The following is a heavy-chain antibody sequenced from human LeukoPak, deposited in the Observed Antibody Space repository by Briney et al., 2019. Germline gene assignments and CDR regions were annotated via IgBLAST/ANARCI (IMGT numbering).Heavy chain of an antibody. D-gene: IGHD1-1*01. CDR3: AKVEGASKASVY. J-gene: IGHJ4*02. CDR2: ISAGSDYI. Sequence: GGSLRLSCAASGFTFSGYSMTWVRQAPGKGLEWVSYISAGSDYIYYADSVKGRFTISRDNAKNSLSLQMNSLRAEDTAVYYCAKVEGASKASVYWGQGALVTVSS. CDR1: GFTFSGYS. V-gene: IGHV3-21*01.